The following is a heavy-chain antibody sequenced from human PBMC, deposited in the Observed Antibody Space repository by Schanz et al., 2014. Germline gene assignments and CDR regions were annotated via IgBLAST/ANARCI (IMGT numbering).Heavy chain of an antibody. J-gene: IGHJ6*03. Sequence: EVQLVESGGGLVKPGGSLRLSCAASGFTFSSYSMNWVRQAPGKGLEWVSYISGTTTYTNYADSVKGRFTISRDNAKNSLYLQMNSLRAEDTAVYYCARDGDRFYHNYYMDVWGKGTTXTVSS. V-gene: IGHV3-21*05. CDR3: ARDGDRFYHNYYMDV. CDR2: ISGTTTYT. D-gene: IGHD4-17*01. CDR1: GFTFSSYS.